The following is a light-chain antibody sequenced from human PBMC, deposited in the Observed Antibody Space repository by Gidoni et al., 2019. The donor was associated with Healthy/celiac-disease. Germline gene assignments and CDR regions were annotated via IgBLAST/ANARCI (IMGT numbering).Light chain of an antibody. CDR2: DVS. CDR1: SSDVGGYNY. J-gene: IGLJ3*02. CDR3: SSYTSSSPWV. V-gene: IGLV2-14*01. Sequence: QSALTQPASVSGSPGPSITISCTGTSSDVGGYNYVSWYQQHPGKAPKLMIYDVSNRPSGVSNRFSGSKSGNTASLTISGPQAEDEADYYCSSYTSSSPWVFGGGTKLTVL.